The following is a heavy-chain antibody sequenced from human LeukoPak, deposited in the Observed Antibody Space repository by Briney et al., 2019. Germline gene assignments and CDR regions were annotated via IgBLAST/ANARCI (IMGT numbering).Heavy chain of an antibody. J-gene: IGHJ4*02. Sequence: SETLSLTCTVSGGSISSYYWSWIRQPPGKGLEWIGYIYYSGSTNYNPSLKSRVTMSVDTSKNQFSLKLSSVTAADTAVYYCARDNPYYDILTGYYKAKEADYYFDYWGQGTLVTVSS. V-gene: IGHV4-59*12. D-gene: IGHD3-9*01. CDR2: IYYSGST. CDR1: GGSISSYY. CDR3: ARDNPYYDILTGYYKAKEADYYFDY.